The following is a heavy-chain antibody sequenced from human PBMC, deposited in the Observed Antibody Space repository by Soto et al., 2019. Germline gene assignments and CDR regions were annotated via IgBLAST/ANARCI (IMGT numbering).Heavy chain of an antibody. D-gene: IGHD5-18*01. CDR3: ARGRSGYSYGTEAYYFDY. CDR2: VSTSGTT. CDR1: GGSISTYY. J-gene: IGHJ4*02. Sequence: SETLSLTCPVSGGSISTYYWSWIRQPAGKRLEWIGHVSTSGTTNYHPSVKSRVTMSLDTSKKQFSLNLYSVTAADTAVYYCARGRSGYSYGTEAYYFDYWGQGTPVTVSS. V-gene: IGHV4-4*07.